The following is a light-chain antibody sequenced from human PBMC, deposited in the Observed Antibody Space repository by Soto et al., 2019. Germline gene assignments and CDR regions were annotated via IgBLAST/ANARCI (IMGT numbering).Light chain of an antibody. J-gene: IGKJ1*01. CDR1: QSISSW. V-gene: IGKV1-5*03. CDR2: KAS. CDR3: QQYNSYLT. Sequence: DIQMTQCPSTLSESVGDRVTITCRASQSISSWLAWYQQNPGKAPKLLIYKASSLESGVPSRFSGSGSGTEFTLTISSLQPDDFATYYCQQYNSYLTFGQGTKVEIK.